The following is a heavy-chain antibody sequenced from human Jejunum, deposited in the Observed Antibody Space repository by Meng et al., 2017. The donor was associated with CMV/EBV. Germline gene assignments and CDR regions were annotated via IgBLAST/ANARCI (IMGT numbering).Heavy chain of an antibody. CDR3: AKGRLLESGYCSDTRCWGYYFDF. D-gene: IGHD2-15*01. Sequence: MNWVRQAPGTGLEWVSRIRSSNRYIYYADSMKGRFTMSRDNAKNSLCLLMNSLRPDDTAVYYCAKGRLLESGYCSDTRCWGYYFDFWGQGTLVTVSS. CDR2: IRSSNRYI. V-gene: IGHV3-21*04. J-gene: IGHJ4*02.